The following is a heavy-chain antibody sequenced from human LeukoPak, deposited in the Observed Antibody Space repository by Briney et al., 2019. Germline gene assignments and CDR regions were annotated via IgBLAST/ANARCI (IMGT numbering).Heavy chain of an antibody. D-gene: IGHD2/OR15-2a*01. V-gene: IGHV4-34*01. J-gene: IGHJ5*02. CDR3: AREGAYSNFVIWFDT. Sequence: SKTLSLTCAVYGGSFRDYYWSWIRQPPGKGLEWIGEINHDGSTNYDPSLKSRVTMSIDASKSQFFLTLTPVTAADTAVYYCAREGAYSNFVIWFDTWGQGTLVTVSS. CDR1: GGSFRDYY. CDR2: INHDGST.